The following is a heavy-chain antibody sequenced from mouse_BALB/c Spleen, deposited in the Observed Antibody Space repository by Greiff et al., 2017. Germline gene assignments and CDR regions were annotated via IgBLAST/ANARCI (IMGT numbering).Heavy chain of an antibody. CDR2: ISSGSSTI. CDR3: ARYTVYAMDY. V-gene: IGHV5-17*02. J-gene: IGHJ4*01. Sequence: EVHLVESGGGLVQPGGSRKLSCAASGFTFSSFGMHWVRQAPEKGLEWVAYISSGSSTIYYADTVKGRFTISRDNPKNTLFLQMTSLRSEDTAMYYCARYTVYAMDYWGQGTSVTVSS. CDR1: GFTFSSFG.